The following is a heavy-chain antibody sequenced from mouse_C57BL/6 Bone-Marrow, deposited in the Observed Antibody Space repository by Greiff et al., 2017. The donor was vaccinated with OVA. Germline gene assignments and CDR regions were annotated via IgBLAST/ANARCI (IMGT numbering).Heavy chain of an antibody. V-gene: IGHV5-12*01. Sequence: DVMLVESGGGLVQPGGSLKLSCAASGFTFSDYYMYWVRQTPEKRLEWVAYISTGGGSTYYTDTVKGRFTISRANAKNTLYLQMSRLKSEDTTMDYCAIRGDDGYSWFAYWGQGTLVTVSA. CDR3: AIRGDDGYSWFAY. CDR1: GFTFSDYY. CDR2: ISTGGGST. D-gene: IGHD2-3*01. J-gene: IGHJ3*01.